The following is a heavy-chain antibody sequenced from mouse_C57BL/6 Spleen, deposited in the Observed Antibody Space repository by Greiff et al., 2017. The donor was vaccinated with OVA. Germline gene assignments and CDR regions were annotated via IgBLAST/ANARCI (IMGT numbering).Heavy chain of an antibody. CDR3: ARKDYGSPLRYFDV. J-gene: IGHJ1*03. D-gene: IGHD1-1*01. V-gene: IGHV1-80*01. CDR1: GYAFSSYW. CDR2: IYPGDGDT. Sequence: VQLQESGAELVKPGASVKISCKASGYAFSSYWMNWVKQRPGKGLEWIGQIYPGDGDTNYNGKFKGKATLTADKSSSTAYMQLSSLTSEDSAVYFCARKDYGSPLRYFDVWGTGTTVTVSS.